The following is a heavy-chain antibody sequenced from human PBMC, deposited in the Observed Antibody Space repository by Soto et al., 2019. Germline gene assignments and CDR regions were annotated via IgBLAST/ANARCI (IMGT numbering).Heavy chain of an antibody. V-gene: IGHV3-30-3*01. CDR3: ARGYCSGGSCYSGPFDY. CDR1: GFTFSSYA. Sequence: PGGSLRLSCAASGFTFSSYAMHWVRQAPGNGLEWVAVISYDGSKKYYADSVKGRFTISRDNSKNTLYLQMNSLRAEDTAVYYCARGYCSGGSCYSGPFDYWGQGTLVTVSS. J-gene: IGHJ4*02. CDR2: ISYDGSKK. D-gene: IGHD2-15*01.